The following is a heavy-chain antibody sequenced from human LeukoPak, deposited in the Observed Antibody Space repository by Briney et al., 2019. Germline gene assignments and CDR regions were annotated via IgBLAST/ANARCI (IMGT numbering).Heavy chain of an antibody. V-gene: IGHV3-53*04. Sequence: GGSLRLSCAASGFTFSSNYMSWVRQAPGKGLEWVSVIYSGGSTYYADSVKGRFTISRHNSKNTLYLQMNSLRAEDTAVYYCARVLTLYYDSSGYADYWGQGTLVTVSS. D-gene: IGHD3-22*01. CDR1: GFTFSSNY. CDR3: ARVLTLYYDSSGYADY. J-gene: IGHJ4*02. CDR2: IYSGGST.